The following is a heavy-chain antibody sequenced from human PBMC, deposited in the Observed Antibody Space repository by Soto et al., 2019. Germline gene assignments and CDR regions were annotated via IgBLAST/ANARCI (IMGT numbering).Heavy chain of an antibody. CDR3: AKDLKTVTIFGVVIRPNYYYYGMDV. V-gene: IGHV3-30*18. Sequence: GGSLRVSSAASGFTFSSYVMHWVCQSPGKGPEWVAVISYDGSNKYYADSVKGRFTISRDNSKNTLYLQMNSLRAEDTAVYYCAKDLKTVTIFGVVIRPNYYYYGMDVWGQGTTVTVSS. CDR2: ISYDGSNK. J-gene: IGHJ6*02. CDR1: GFTFSSYV. D-gene: IGHD3-3*01.